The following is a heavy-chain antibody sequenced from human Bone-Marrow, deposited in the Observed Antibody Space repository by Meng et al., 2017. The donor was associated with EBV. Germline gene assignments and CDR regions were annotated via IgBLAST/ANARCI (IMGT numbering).Heavy chain of an antibody. V-gene: IGHV1-69*01. CDR3: ASESGRGFTPDY. Sequence: VQGGHSGPEVKKPGASAKVSRWTSGGTVNSDAASWVRQTPGQGLEWMGGLIPMSGAPHYAQKFQGRVTITADESTSTHYMDLSNLRSDDTAMYYCASESGRGFTPDYWGQGTLVTVSS. CDR1: GGTVNSDA. D-gene: IGHD3-10*01. J-gene: IGHJ4*02. CDR2: LIPMSGAP.